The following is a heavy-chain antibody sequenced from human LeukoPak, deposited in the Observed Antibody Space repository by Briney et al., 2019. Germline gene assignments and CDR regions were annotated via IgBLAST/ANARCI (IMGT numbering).Heavy chain of an antibody. Sequence: GGSLRLSCAASGFTFSSYAITWVRQAPGKGLEWVSAVSSNGAKTYYADSVKGRFTISRDNYKNMVFLQMNSLRAEDTAVYYCAKRLAMTGTYHFDYWGQGTLVTVSS. CDR3: AKRLAMTGTYHFDY. CDR2: VSSNGAKT. V-gene: IGHV3-23*01. J-gene: IGHJ4*02. CDR1: GFTFSSYA. D-gene: IGHD6-19*01.